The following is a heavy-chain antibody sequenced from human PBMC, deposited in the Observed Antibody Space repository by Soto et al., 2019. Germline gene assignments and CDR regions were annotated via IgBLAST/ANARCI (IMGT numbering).Heavy chain of an antibody. CDR1: GFTVSSNY. J-gene: IGHJ4*02. D-gene: IGHD6-13*01. V-gene: IGHV3-66*01. Sequence: GSLRLSCAASGFTVSSNYMSWVRQAPGKGLEWVSLIYSGGSTYYADSVKGRFTISRDNSKNTLYLQLNSLRAEDTAVYYCARKFPAAAGAFDYWGQGTLVTVSS. CDR2: IYSGGST. CDR3: ARKFPAAAGAFDY.